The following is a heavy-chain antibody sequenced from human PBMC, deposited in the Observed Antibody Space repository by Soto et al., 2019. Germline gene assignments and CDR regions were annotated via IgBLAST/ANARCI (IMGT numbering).Heavy chain of an antibody. D-gene: IGHD3-16*01. CDR2: IWYDGSNK. J-gene: IGHJ4*02. V-gene: IGHV3-33*01. CDR3: AREGIVWGNPSYYFDY. Sequence: QVQLVESGGGVVQPGRSLRLSCAASGFTFSSYGMHWVRQAPGKGLEWVAVIWYDGSNKYYADSVKGRFTISRDNSKNTLYLQMNSLRAEDTAVYYCAREGIVWGNPSYYFDYWGQGTLVTVSS. CDR1: GFTFSSYG.